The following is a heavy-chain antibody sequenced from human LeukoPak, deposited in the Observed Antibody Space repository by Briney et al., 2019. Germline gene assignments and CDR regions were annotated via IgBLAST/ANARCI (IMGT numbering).Heavy chain of an antibody. CDR3: ARELVYARIYYYYYMDV. CDR2: IYTSGST. V-gene: IGHV4-4*07. CDR1: GGSISSYY. D-gene: IGHD2-8*01. Sequence: SETLSLTCTVSGGSISSYYWSWIRQPAGKGLEWIGRIYTSGSTTYNPSLKSRVTMSVDTSKNQLSLKLSSVTAADTAVYYCARELVYARIYYYYYMDVWGKGTTVTVSS. J-gene: IGHJ6*03.